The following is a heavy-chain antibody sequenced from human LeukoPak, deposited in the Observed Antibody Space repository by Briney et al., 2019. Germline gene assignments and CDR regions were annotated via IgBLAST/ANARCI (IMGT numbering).Heavy chain of an antibody. CDR3: ARRRAVAGLVYYFDY. CDR2: IYPGDSDT. Sequence: GESLKISCKGSGYSFTSYWISWVRPMPGKGLEWMGIIYPGDSDTRYSPSFQGQVTISADKSISTAYLQWSSLKASDTAMYYCARRRAVAGLVYYFDYWGQGTLVTVSS. V-gene: IGHV5-51*01. D-gene: IGHD6-19*01. J-gene: IGHJ4*02. CDR1: GYSFTSYW.